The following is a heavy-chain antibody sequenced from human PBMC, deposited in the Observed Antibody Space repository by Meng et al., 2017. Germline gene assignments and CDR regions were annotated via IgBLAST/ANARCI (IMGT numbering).Heavy chain of an antibody. D-gene: IGHD1-1*01. J-gene: IGHJ4*02. Sequence: EVKLGGCGVGFVQPRGSLRLSCAVSGFTFNNYWMHWVRQVPGKGLVWVSRISGDGSITNYADSVKGRFTISRDNAKNTLYLQMNSLRPEDTAVYYCLDEAPRSDYWGQGSLVTVSS. CDR3: LDEAPRSDY. CDR2: ISGDGSIT. CDR1: GFTFNNYW. V-gene: IGHV3-74*01.